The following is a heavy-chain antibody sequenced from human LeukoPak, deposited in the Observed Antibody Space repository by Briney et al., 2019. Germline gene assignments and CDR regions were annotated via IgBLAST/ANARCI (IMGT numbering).Heavy chain of an antibody. J-gene: IGHJ4*02. CDR3: AKDIYYDREGAFDY. D-gene: IGHD3-22*01. V-gene: IGHV3-9*01. CDR1: EFTFSSYD. CDR2: ISWNSGSI. Sequence: GGSLRLSCSASEFTFSSYDMNWVRQAPGKGLEWVSGISWNSGSIGYADSVKGRFTISRDNAKNSLYLQMNSLRAEDTALYYCAKDIYYDREGAFDYWGQGTLVTVSS.